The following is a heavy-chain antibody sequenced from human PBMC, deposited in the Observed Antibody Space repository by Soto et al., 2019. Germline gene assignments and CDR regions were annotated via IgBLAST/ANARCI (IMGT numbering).Heavy chain of an antibody. CDR2: IYHSGST. Sequence: SETLSLTCAVSGGSISSGGYSWSWIRQPPGKGLEWIGYIYHSGSTYYNPSLKSRVTISVDRSKNQFSLKLSSVTAADTAVYYCARGPDVLRYFDWTYYYGMDVWGQGTTLTVSS. V-gene: IGHV4-30-2*01. CDR3: ARGPDVLRYFDWTYYYGMDV. J-gene: IGHJ6*02. D-gene: IGHD3-9*01. CDR1: GGSISSGGYS.